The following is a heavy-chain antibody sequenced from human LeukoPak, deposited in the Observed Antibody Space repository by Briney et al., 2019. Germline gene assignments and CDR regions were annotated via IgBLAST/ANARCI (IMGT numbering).Heavy chain of an antibody. CDR2: IIPIFGTA. D-gene: IGHD3-22*01. Sequence: ASVEVSCKASGGTFSSYAISWVRQAPGQGLEWMGGIIPIFGTANYAQKFQGRVTITTDGSTSTAYMELSSLRSEDTAVYYCARVSTMIDAFDIWGQGTMVTVSS. J-gene: IGHJ3*02. V-gene: IGHV1-69*05. CDR3: ARVSTMIDAFDI. CDR1: GGTFSSYA.